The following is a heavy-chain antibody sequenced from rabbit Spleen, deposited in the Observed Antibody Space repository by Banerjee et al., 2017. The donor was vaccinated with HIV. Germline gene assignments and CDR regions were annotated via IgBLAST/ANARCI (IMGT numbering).Heavy chain of an antibody. CDR3: ARDYNSGWDL. Sequence: QEQLVESGGGLVQPEGSLTLTCTASGFSFSSSYHMCWVRQAPGKGLEWIACILTGDTTYYASWAKGRFTISRDNAQNTVDLQINSLTAADTATYFCARDYNSGWDLWGPGTLVTVS. J-gene: IGHJ4*01. CDR1: GFSFSSSYH. D-gene: IGHD4-1*01. CDR2: ILTGDTT. V-gene: IGHV1S45*01.